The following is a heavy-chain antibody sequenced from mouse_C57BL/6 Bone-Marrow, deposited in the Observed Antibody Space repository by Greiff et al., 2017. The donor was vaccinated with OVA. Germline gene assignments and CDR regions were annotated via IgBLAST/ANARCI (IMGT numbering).Heavy chain of an antibody. CDR1: GYTFTEYT. CDR2: FYPGSGSI. CDR3: ARHEVGDWDPYYFDY. D-gene: IGHD4-1*01. Sequence: QVHVKQSGAELVKPGASVKLSCKASGYTFTEYTIHWVKQRSGQGLEWIGWFYPGSGSIKYNEKFKDKATLTADKSSSTVYMELSRLTSEDSAVYFCARHEVGDWDPYYFDYWGQGTTLTVSS. V-gene: IGHV1-62-2*01. J-gene: IGHJ2*01.